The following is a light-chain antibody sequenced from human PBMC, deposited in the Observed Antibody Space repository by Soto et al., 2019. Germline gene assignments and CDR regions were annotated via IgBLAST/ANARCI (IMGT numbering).Light chain of an antibody. CDR3: SSYTSSDTYV. Sequence: QSVLTQPPSVSGSPGQSVTISCTGTSSDVGSYNRVSWYQQPPGTAPKLMIYEVTNQPSGVPDRFSGSKSGNTASLTISGLQAEDEADYYCSSYTSSDTYVFGTGTKVTV. V-gene: IGLV2-18*02. CDR2: EVT. J-gene: IGLJ1*01. CDR1: SSDVGSYNR.